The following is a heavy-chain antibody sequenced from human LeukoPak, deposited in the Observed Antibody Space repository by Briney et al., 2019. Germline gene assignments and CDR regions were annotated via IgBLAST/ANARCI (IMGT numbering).Heavy chain of an antibody. Sequence: GGSLRLSCAASGFTFSNYAMVWVRQAPGKGLEWVSTISGSGGSAYYADSVKGRFTISRDNSKNTLSLRMNGLRAEDTAVYYCAKDASAGSGSYYNYWGQGTLVTVSS. CDR3: AKDASAGSGSYYNY. J-gene: IGHJ4*02. V-gene: IGHV3-23*01. D-gene: IGHD3-10*01. CDR1: GFTFSNYA. CDR2: ISGSGGSA.